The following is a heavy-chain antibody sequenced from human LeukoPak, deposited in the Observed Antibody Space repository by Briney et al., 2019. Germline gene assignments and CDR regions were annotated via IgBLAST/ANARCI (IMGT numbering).Heavy chain of an antibody. Sequence: SETLPLTCTVSGGSISSSSYYWGWIRQPPGKGLEWIGSIYYSGSTYYNPSLKSRVTISVDTSKNQFSLKLSSVTAADTAVYYCARLGYSSGPPRDYWGQGTLVTVSS. CDR1: GGSISSSSYY. J-gene: IGHJ4*02. CDR2: IYYSGST. V-gene: IGHV4-39*01. CDR3: ARLGYSSGPPRDY. D-gene: IGHD6-19*01.